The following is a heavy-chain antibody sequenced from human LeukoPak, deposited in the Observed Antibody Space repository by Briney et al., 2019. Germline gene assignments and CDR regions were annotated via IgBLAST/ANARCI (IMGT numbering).Heavy chain of an antibody. Sequence: GGSLRLSCAASGFTFSTYWMSWVRQAPGKGLEWVANIKQDGSEKHYVDSVKGRFTISRDNANNSLYLQMNSLRAEDTAIYYCVKDPWVSITYGVFDYWGQGTLVTVSS. CDR1: GFTFSTYW. J-gene: IGHJ4*02. CDR2: IKQDGSEK. D-gene: IGHD4-17*01. V-gene: IGHV3-7*03. CDR3: VKDPWVSITYGVFDY.